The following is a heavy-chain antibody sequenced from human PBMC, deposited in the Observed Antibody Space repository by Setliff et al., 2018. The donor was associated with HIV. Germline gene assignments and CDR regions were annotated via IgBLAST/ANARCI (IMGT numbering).Heavy chain of an antibody. CDR1: GTSLNTYY. V-gene: IGHV4-34*01. CDR2: IDHSGST. CDR3: AKKGRYYYGSGVTTDYFDD. J-gene: IGHJ4*02. D-gene: IGHD3-10*01. Sequence: SETLSLTCAVYGTSLNTYYWTWIRYTPGRGLQWIGQIDHSGSTNYNPSLKSRVTLSVDASKNQFSLKAKSVTAADTATYYCAKKGRYYYGSGVTTDYFDDWGQGTPVTVSS.